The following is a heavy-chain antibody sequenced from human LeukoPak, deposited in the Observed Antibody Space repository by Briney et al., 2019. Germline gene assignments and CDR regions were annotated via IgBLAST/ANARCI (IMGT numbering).Heavy chain of an antibody. D-gene: IGHD3-22*01. CDR3: AKESYYYDSSGYLVH. V-gene: IGHV3-43*01. Sequence: SGGSLRLSCAASGFTFDDYTMHWVRQAPGKGLEWVSLISWDGGSTYYADSVKGRFTISRDNSKNSLYLQMNSLRTEDTALYYCAKESYYYDSSGYLVHWGQETLVTVSS. J-gene: IGHJ4*02. CDR2: ISWDGGST. CDR1: GFTFDDYT.